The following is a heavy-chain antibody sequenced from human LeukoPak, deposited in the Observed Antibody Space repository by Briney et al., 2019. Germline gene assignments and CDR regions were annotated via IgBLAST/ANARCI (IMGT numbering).Heavy chain of an antibody. J-gene: IGHJ1*01. V-gene: IGHV4-39*01. D-gene: IGHD3-9*01. CDR1: GGSLSSSSYY. CDR2: IYYSGST. Sequence: SETLSLTCTVSGGSLSSSSYYWGWIRQPPGKGREWIGSIYYSGSTYSNPSLKNRATLYVGTSNNYFSLKLSSLTAADTAVYYCARHLRYSGIGRGFQHWGQGTLVTVSS. CDR3: ARHLRYSGIGRGFQH.